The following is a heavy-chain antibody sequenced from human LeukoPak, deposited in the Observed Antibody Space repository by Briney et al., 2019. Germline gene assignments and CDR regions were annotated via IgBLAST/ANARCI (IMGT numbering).Heavy chain of an antibody. Sequence: GGSLRLSCAASGFTFSSYSMNWVRQAPGKGLEWVSPISSSSSYIYYADSVKGRFTISRGNAKNSLYLQMNSLRAEDTAVYYCASGMTLRFLEWLSSWGQGTLVTVSS. CDR3: ASGMTLRFLEWLSS. CDR2: ISSSSSYI. D-gene: IGHD3-3*01. V-gene: IGHV3-21*01. CDR1: GFTFSSYS. J-gene: IGHJ5*02.